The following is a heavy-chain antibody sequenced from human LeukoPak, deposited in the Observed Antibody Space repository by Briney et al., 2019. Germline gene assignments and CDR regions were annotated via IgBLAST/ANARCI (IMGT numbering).Heavy chain of an antibody. Sequence: ASVKVSCKASGYTFTSYDINWVRQATGQGLEWMGWMNPNSGNTGYAQKFQGRVTITRNTSISTAYMELSSLRSEDTAVYYCARGRRNLLERITMVRGAGDAFDIWGQGTMVTVSS. CDR1: GYTFTSYD. D-gene: IGHD3-10*01. CDR2: MNPNSGNT. CDR3: ARGRRNLLERITMVRGAGDAFDI. V-gene: IGHV1-8*03. J-gene: IGHJ3*02.